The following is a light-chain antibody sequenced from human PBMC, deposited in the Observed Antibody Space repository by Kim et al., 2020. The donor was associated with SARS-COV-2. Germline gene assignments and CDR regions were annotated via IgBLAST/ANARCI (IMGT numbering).Light chain of an antibody. J-gene: IGKJ3*01. CDR3: QHYDHWPLT. CDR1: QSVRSH. Sequence: EVVMTQSPATLSVSPGERATLSCRASQSVRSHLAWYQQKPGQAPRLLMYGASTRATDIPARFSGSGSGTEFTLTISSLQSEDSAVYYCQHYDHWPLTFGPGTKVDIK. V-gene: IGKV3-15*01. CDR2: GAS.